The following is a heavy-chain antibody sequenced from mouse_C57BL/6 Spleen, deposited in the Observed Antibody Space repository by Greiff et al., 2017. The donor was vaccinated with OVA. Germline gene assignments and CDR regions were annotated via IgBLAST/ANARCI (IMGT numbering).Heavy chain of an antibody. J-gene: IGHJ3*01. D-gene: IGHD4-1*01. V-gene: IGHV14-4*01. CDR3: TATGTAY. CDR1: GFTITDDY. Sequence: VQLQQSGAELVRPGASVKLSCTASGFTITDDYMHWVKQRPEQGLEWIGWIDPENGDTDYASKFQGKATITADTSSNTAYLQLSSLTSEDTAVYYCTATGTAYWGKGTLVTVSA. CDR2: IDPENGDT.